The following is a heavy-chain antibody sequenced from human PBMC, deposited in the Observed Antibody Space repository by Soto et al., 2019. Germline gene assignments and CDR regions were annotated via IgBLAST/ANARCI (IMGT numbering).Heavy chain of an antibody. Sequence: GGSLRLSCAASGFTFSSYSMNWVRQAPGKGLEWISYVSSHSSTLYYADSVKGRFTISRDNAQNSLYLQMNSLRDEDTAVYYCVRDGSGNLYLNWFDPWGQGTLVTVSS. CDR2: VSSHSSTL. CDR3: VRDGSGNLYLNWFDP. V-gene: IGHV3-48*02. CDR1: GFTFSSYS. D-gene: IGHD6-19*01. J-gene: IGHJ5*02.